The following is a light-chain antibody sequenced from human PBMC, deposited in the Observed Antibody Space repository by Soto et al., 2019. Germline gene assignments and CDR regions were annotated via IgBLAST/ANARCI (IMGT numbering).Light chain of an antibody. Sequence: DIVMTQSPDSLAVSLGERATINCKSSQSVLYSSNNKNYLAWYQQTPGQPPKLLIHWASTRESGVPDRFSGSGSGTDFTLTITSLLAEDAAVYYCQQYWSTPPTFGQGTTLDIK. V-gene: IGKV4-1*01. CDR3: QQYWSTPPT. CDR1: QSVLYSSNNKNY. J-gene: IGKJ2*01. CDR2: WAS.